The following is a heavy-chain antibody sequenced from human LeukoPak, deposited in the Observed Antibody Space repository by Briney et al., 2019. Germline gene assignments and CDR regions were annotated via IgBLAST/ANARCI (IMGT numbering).Heavy chain of an antibody. J-gene: IGHJ3*01. Sequence: GGSLRLSCAASGXTFSRYSMNWVPQAPGKGLEWVSYISSSNNTIDYADSVKGRFSISRDNAKNSLYLQMKSLRDEDTAVYYCARDMQLSTWGLGTMVTVSS. CDR1: GXTFSRYS. V-gene: IGHV3-48*02. CDR2: ISSSNNTI. D-gene: IGHD3-16*02. CDR3: ARDMQLST.